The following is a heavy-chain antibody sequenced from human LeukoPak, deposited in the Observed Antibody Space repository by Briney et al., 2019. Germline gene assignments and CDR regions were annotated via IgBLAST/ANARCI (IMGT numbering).Heavy chain of an antibody. D-gene: IGHD2-21*01. J-gene: IGHJ4*02. Sequence: GGSLRLPCVASGITFNNYAMSWVRQGPGMGLEWVSSISGAGGSTYYADSVKGRFTISRDNSKKTLYLEMSSLRAEDAAVYYCAINYSLDSWGQGTLVTVSS. CDR1: GITFNNYA. V-gene: IGHV3-23*01. CDR3: AINYSLDS. CDR2: ISGAGGST.